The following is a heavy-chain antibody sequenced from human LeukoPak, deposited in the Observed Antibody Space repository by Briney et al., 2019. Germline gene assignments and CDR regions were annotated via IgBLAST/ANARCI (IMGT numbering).Heavy chain of an antibody. CDR2: INPNSGGT. Sequence: LVASVKVSCKASGYTFTGYYMHWVRQAPGQGLEWMGWINPNSGGTNYAQKVQGRVTMTRDTSISTAYMELSRLRSDDTAVYYCARDMSDSGYDQNDYWGQGTLVTVSS. J-gene: IGHJ4*02. V-gene: IGHV1-2*03. CDR3: ARDMSDSGYDQNDY. CDR1: GYTFTGYY. D-gene: IGHD5-12*01.